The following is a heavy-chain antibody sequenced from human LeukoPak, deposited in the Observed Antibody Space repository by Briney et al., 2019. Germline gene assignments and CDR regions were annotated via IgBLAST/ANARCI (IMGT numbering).Heavy chain of an antibody. D-gene: IGHD2-15*01. J-gene: IGHJ4*02. Sequence: PGGSLRLSCAASGFTFSDYSMNWVRQAPGKGLEWVSYITTSSSTMYYADSVKGRFTISRDNAKNSLYLQMSSLRAEDTAVYYCASGCGGSCYYGGYYFDYWGQGTLVTVSS. V-gene: IGHV3-48*04. CDR2: ITTSSSTM. CDR1: GFTFSDYS. CDR3: ASGCGGSCYYGGYYFDY.